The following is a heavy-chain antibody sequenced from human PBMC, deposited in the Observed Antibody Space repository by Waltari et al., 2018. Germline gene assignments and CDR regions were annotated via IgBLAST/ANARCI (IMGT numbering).Heavy chain of an antibody. CDR3: ARGENWTGYYGHWYFDH. D-gene: IGHD3-3*01. J-gene: IGHJ2*01. Sequence: QVQLVQSGAEVKKPGASVKVSCKASGYTFTGYYMHWVRQAPGQGLEWMGRINPNRGVTNCAPKFQGRVTMTRATSSSTADMELRRLRSDDTAVYYWARGENWTGYYGHWYFDHWGRGTLFTDSS. V-gene: IGHV1-2*06. CDR2: INPNRGVT. CDR1: GYTFTGYY.